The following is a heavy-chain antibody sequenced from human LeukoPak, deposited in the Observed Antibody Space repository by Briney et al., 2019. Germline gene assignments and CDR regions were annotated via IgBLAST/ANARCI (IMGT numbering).Heavy chain of an antibody. CDR1: GGSISSGGYY. J-gene: IGHJ4*02. D-gene: IGHD3-10*01. CDR2: IYYSGST. CDR3: ARESYGDYYGSGSPDY. Sequence: PSETLSLTCTVSGGSISSGGYYWSWIRQHPGKGLEWIGYIYYSGSTYYNPSLKSRVTISVDTSKNQFSLKLSSVTAADTAVYYCARESYGDYYGSGSPDYWGQGTLVTVSS. V-gene: IGHV4-31*03.